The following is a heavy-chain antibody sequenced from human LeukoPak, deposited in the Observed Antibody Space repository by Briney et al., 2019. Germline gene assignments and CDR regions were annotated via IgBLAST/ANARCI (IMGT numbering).Heavy chain of an antibody. Sequence: PSETLSLTCAVYGGSFSGYYWSWIRQPPGKGLEWIGEINHSGSTNYNPSLKSRVTISVDTSKNQFSQKLSSVTAADTAVYYCARGLAGTTYYYGMDVWGQGTTVTVSS. V-gene: IGHV4-34*01. CDR1: GGSFSGYY. J-gene: IGHJ6*02. CDR3: ARGLAGTTYYYGMDV. D-gene: IGHD1-7*01. CDR2: INHSGST.